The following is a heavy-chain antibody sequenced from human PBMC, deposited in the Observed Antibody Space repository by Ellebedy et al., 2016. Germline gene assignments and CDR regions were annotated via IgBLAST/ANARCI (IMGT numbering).Heavy chain of an antibody. CDR1: GFTFSNAW. J-gene: IGHJ4*02. V-gene: IGHV3-15*01. D-gene: IGHD5-18*01. Sequence: GGSLRLSCAASGFTFSNAWMNWVRQAPGKGLEWVGRIKSKTDGGAADYAAPVKGRFTISRDDSKNTLYLQMYSLKTEDTAVYFCTTVYRYNYDSVWGQGTLVTVPS. CDR3: TTVYRYNYDSV. CDR2: IKSKTDGGAA.